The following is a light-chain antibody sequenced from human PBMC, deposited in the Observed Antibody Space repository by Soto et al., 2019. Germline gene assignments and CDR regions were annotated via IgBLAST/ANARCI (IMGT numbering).Light chain of an antibody. V-gene: IGKV3-20*01. CDR3: QQYGRSSLT. CDR1: QSVSSTY. Sequence: EMVMTQSPATLSVSPGEGATLSCRASQSVSSTYLAWYQQKPGQAPRLLIYGASSRATGIPDRFSGSGSGTDFTLTISRLDPEDFAVYYCQQYGRSSLTFGPGTKVDIK. J-gene: IGKJ3*01. CDR2: GAS.